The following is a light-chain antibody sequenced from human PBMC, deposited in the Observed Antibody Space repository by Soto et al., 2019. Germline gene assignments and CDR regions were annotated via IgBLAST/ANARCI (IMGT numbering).Light chain of an antibody. CDR1: QTISSW. V-gene: IGKV1-5*03. J-gene: IGKJ1*01. CDR2: KAS. Sequence: DIQMTQSTSTLSGSVGDRVTITCRASQTISSWLAWYQQKPGKAPKLLIYKASTLKSGVPSRFSGSGSGTEFTLTISSLQPDDFATYYCQHYNSYSEAFGQGTKVHI. CDR3: QHYNSYSEA.